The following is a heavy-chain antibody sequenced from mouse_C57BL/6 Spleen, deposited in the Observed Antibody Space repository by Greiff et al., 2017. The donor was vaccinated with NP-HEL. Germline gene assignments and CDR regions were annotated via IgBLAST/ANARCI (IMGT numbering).Heavy chain of an antibody. J-gene: IGHJ3*01. CDR3: ARYYGSSSAWFAY. V-gene: IGHV1-54*01. CDR1: GYAFTNYL. Sequence: QVQLQQSGAELVRPGTSVKVSCKASGYAFTNYLIEWVKQRPGQGLEWIGVINPGSGGTNYNEKFKGKATLTADKSSSTAYMQLSSLTSEDSAVYFCARYYGSSSAWFAYWGQGTLVTVSA. CDR2: INPGSGGT. D-gene: IGHD1-1*01.